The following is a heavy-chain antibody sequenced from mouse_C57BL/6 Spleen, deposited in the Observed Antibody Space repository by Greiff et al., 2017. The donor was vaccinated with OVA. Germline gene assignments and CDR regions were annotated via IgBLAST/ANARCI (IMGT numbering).Heavy chain of an antibody. V-gene: IGHV1-19*01. CDR2: INPYNGGT. J-gene: IGHJ1*03. Sequence: EVQLQQSGPVLVKPGASVKMSCKASGYTFTDYYMNWVKQSHGKSLEWIGVINPYNGGTSYNQKFKGKATLTVDKSYSTAYMELNSLTSEDSAVYYCARDGSSYGYFDVWGTGTTVTVSS. D-gene: IGHD1-1*01. CDR3: ARDGSSYGYFDV. CDR1: GYTFTDYY.